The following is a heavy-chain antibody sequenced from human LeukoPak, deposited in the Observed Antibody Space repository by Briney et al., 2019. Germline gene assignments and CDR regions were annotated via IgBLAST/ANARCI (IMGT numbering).Heavy chain of an antibody. CDR3: ARDIYNGYDRTLDY. V-gene: IGHV1-2*02. D-gene: IGHD5-12*01. Sequence: GASVKVSCKASGYTFTGYYMHWVRQAPGQGLEWMGWINPNNGGTNYAQKFQGRVTMTRDTSISTAYMELSRLRSDDTAVYYCARDIYNGYDRTLDYWGQGTLVTVSS. CDR1: GYTFTGYY. J-gene: IGHJ4*02. CDR2: INPNNGGT.